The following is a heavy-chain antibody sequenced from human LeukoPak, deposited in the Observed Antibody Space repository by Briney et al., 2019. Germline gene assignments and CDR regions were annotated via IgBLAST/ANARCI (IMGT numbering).Heavy chain of an antibody. J-gene: IGHJ6*02. V-gene: IGHV3-23*01. Sequence: GGSLRLSCAACGFSFRSYAMTWVRQALAKGLAWVSSIDAGGGYTYHSDCVKGRFTICRDNSMYTLYLPMNSLRADDTAVYYCGRPTKYWLVRGNGVDVWGQGTTVTVSS. CDR2: IDAGGGYT. CDR1: GFSFRSYA. D-gene: IGHD6-19*01. CDR3: GRPTKYWLVRGNGVDV.